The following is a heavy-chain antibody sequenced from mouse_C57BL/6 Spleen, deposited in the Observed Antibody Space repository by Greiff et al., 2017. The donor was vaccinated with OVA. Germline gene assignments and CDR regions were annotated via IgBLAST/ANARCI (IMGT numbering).Heavy chain of an antibody. V-gene: IGHV1-82*01. J-gene: IGHJ1*03. CDR1: GYAFSSSW. CDR2: IYPGDGDT. Sequence: VQLQQSGPELVKPGASVKISCKASGYAFSSSWMNWVKQRPGKGLEWIGRIYPGDGDTNSNGKFKGKATLTADKSSSTAYMQLSSLTSEDSAVYFCARNWDWYFDVWGTGTTVTVAS. D-gene: IGHD4-1*01. CDR3: ARNWDWYFDV.